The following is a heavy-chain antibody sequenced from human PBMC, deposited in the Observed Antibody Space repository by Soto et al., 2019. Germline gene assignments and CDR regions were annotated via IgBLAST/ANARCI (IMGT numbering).Heavy chain of an antibody. J-gene: IGHJ4*02. CDR1: GGSISRYY. CDR3: TRHEGGAAADRPLDY. V-gene: IGHV4-59*04. D-gene: IGHD6-13*01. CDR2: IYYSGST. Sequence: SETLSLTCTVSGGSISRYYWSWIRQPPGKGLEWIGHIYYSGSTHYSPSLKSRIIMSIDTPTNQFSLKLTSVTAADTAVYYCTRHEGGAAADRPLDYWGQGTLVTVSS.